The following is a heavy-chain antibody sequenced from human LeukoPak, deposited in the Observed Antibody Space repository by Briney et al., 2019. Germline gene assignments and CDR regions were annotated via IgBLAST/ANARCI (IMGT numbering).Heavy chain of an antibody. J-gene: IGHJ4*02. CDR1: GDSVSSNSDA. V-gene: IGHV6-1*01. CDR2: TYYRSKWYH. Sequence: SQTLSLTCAISGDSVSSNSDAWNWIRQSPSRGLEWLGRTYYRSKWYHDYAVSVKSRITINPDTSQNQFSLQLNSVTPEDTAVYYCARVGPQSRGIDYWGQGTLVTVSS. CDR3: ARVGPQSRGIDY. D-gene: IGHD3-16*01.